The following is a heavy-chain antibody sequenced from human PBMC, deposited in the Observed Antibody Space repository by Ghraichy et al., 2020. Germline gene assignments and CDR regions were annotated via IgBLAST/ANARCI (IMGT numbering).Heavy chain of an antibody. D-gene: IGHD6-19*01. J-gene: IGHJ4*02. CDR1: GGSISSSSYY. CDR3: ASLLLEWGSGCFDY. V-gene: IGHV4-39*01. CDR2: IYYSAST. Sequence: SETLSLTCTVSGGSISSSSYYWGWIRQPPGKGLEWIGSIYYSASTYYNPSLKSRVTISVDTSKNQFSLKLSSVTAADTAVYYCASLLLEWGSGCFDYWGQGTLVTVSS.